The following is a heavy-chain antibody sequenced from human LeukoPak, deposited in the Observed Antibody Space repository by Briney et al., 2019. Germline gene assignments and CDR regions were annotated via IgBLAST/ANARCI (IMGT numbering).Heavy chain of an antibody. CDR3: ARDLGGYYYDSSGSYFDY. CDR1: GFTFSSYW. J-gene: IGHJ4*02. CDR2: IKQDGSEK. Sequence: HAGGSLRLSCAASGFTFSSYWMSWVRQAPGKGLEWVANIKQDGSEKYYVDSVKGRFTISRDNAKNSLYLQMNSLRAEDTAVYYCARDLGGYYYDSSGSYFDYWGQGTLVTVSS. V-gene: IGHV3-7*01. D-gene: IGHD3-22*01.